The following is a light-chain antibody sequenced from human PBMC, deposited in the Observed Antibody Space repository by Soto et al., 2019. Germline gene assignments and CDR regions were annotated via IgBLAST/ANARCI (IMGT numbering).Light chain of an antibody. Sequence: QSVLTQPASVSGSPGQSITISCTGTSRHVGSYDLVSWYQHHPGKAPKLMIYEGTKRPSGVSNRFSGPKSGNTASLAISGLQAEDEADYYCCSYTTNITPVVFGGGTKLTVL. CDR2: EGT. CDR1: SRHVGSYDL. V-gene: IGLV2-14*02. CDR3: CSYTTNITPVV. J-gene: IGLJ2*01.